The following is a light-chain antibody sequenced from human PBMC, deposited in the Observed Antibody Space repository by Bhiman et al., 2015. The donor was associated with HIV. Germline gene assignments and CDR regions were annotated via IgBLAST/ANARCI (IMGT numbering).Light chain of an antibody. CDR3: GTWDGSLGVGF. Sequence: QSLLTQPPSVSAAPGQKVTISCSGGNSDIGKNFVSWYQQSPGAAPRLLIYENDRRLSGIPDRFSAFKSGTSATLVITGLQTGDEADYYCGTWDGSLGVGFFGGGTKLTVL. CDR2: END. J-gene: IGLJ2*01. CDR1: NSDIGKNF. V-gene: IGLV1-51*02.